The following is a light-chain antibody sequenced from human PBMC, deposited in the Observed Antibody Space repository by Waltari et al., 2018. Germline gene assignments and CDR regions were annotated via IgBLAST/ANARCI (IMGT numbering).Light chain of an antibody. V-gene: IGKV3-20*01. Sequence: EIVLTQSPCTLSLSPGERATLSCRASQSVTSSYLAWYLQKPGQAPRLLIYGASSRATGIPDRFSGSGSGTDFTLTISRLEPEDFAVYYCHQYGSSPETFGQGTKLEIK. CDR1: QSVTSSY. J-gene: IGKJ1*01. CDR3: HQYGSSPET. CDR2: GAS.